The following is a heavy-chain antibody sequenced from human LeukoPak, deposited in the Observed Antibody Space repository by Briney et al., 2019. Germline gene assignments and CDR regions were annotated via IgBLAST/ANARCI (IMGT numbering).Heavy chain of an antibody. V-gene: IGHV3-53*01. CDR2: IYSGGNT. D-gene: IGHD2-15*01. CDR3: ARVSGGARFPPGGYIDY. J-gene: IGHJ4*03. Sequence: PGGSLRLSCTASGFTVNSDYMTWVRQAPGKGLEWVSIIYSGGNTYYADSVKGRCTISTDNSKNTLYLQMSSLRPEDTAVSYCARVSGGARFPPGGYIDYWGQRILVTVSS. CDR1: GFTVNSDY.